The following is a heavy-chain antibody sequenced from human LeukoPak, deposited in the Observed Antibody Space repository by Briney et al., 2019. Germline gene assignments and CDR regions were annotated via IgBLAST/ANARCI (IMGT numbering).Heavy chain of an antibody. V-gene: IGHV3-53*01. CDR3: AANGGPFDF. Sequence: GGSLRLSCGASGFTVSNHHMTWVRQTPGKGLECVSVVFSDGRTSYTDSVKGRFTISRDSSKNTLFLYLDKLRAEDTAVYYCAANGGPFDFWGQGTLVTVSS. CDR2: VFSDGRT. J-gene: IGHJ4*02. CDR1: GFTVSNHH. D-gene: IGHD4-23*01.